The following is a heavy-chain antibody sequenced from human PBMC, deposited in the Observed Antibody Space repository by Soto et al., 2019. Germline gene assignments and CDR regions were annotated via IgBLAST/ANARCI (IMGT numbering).Heavy chain of an antibody. J-gene: IGHJ5*02. CDR3: AREVTYYYGSGSYS. V-gene: IGHV4-30-4*02. Sequence: SDTLSLTCTVSSGSISSGDYYWSWIRQPPGKGLEWIGYIYYSGSTYYNPSLKSRVTISVDTSKNQFSLKLSSVTAADTAVYYCAREVTYYYGSGSYSWGQGTLVTVSS. CDR2: IYYSGST. D-gene: IGHD3-10*01. CDR1: SGSISSGDYY.